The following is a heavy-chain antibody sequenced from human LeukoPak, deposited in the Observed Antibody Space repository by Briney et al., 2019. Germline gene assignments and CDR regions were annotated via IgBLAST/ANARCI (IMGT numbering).Heavy chain of an antibody. Sequence: ASLKVSCKASGYTFTGYYMHWERQAPGQGREWMGWINPKSGGTNYAQKFQGRVIMTRDTSISTAYMELSRLRSDDTAVYFCARDSGFWSGYSRYNWFDPWGQGTLVTVSS. V-gene: IGHV1-2*02. J-gene: IGHJ5*02. CDR3: ARDSGFWSGYSRYNWFDP. CDR2: INPKSGGT. CDR1: GYTFTGYY. D-gene: IGHD3-3*01.